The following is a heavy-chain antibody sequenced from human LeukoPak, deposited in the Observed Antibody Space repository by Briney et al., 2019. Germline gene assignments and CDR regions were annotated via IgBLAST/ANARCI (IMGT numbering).Heavy chain of an antibody. J-gene: IGHJ5*02. V-gene: IGHV1-2*02. D-gene: IGHD5-18*01. Sequence: ASVKVSCKASGYTFTGYYMHWVRQAPGQGLEWMGWINPNSGGTNYAQKFQGRVTMTRGTSISTAYMEPSRLRSDDTAVYYCARDTAMVTYWFDPWGQGTLVTVSS. CDR1: GYTFTGYY. CDR2: INPNSGGT. CDR3: ARDTAMVTYWFDP.